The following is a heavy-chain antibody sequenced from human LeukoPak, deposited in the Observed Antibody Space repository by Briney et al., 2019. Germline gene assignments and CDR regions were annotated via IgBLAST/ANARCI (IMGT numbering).Heavy chain of an antibody. Sequence: SETLSLTCTVSGGSISSYYWSWIRQPPGQGLERIGYIYYSGSTNYNPSLKSRVTISVDTSKNQFSLKLSSVTAADTAVYYCARHDLRRGVKNWFDPWGQGTLVTVSS. CDR1: GGSISSYY. CDR2: IYYSGST. J-gene: IGHJ5*02. V-gene: IGHV4-59*08. D-gene: IGHD3-10*01. CDR3: ARHDLRRGVKNWFDP.